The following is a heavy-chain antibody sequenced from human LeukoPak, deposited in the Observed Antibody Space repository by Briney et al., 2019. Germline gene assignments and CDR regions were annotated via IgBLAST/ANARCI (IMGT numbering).Heavy chain of an antibody. Sequence: PSETLSLTCTVSGGSISSYYWSRIRQPPGKGLEWIGYIYYSGSTNYDPSLKSRVTISVDTSKNQFSLKLSSVTAADTAVYYCARALRGYSGYDLFNFAYWGQGTLVTVSS. CDR3: ARALRGYSGYDLFNFAY. J-gene: IGHJ4*02. CDR2: IYYSGST. D-gene: IGHD5-12*01. V-gene: IGHV4-59*01. CDR1: GGSISSYY.